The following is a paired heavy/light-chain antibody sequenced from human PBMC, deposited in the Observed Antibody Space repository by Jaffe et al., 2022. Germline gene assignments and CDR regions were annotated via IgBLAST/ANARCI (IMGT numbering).Light chain of an antibody. CDR3: QQSVSASGWT. V-gene: IGKV3-20*01. CDR2: GAS. CDR1: QSVTSTH. Sequence: EIVLTQSPGTLSLSPGERATLSCRASQSVTSTHLAWYQQKPGQAPRLLIYGASIRATGIPDRFSGSGSGTDFSLTISRLEPEDFAVYYCQQSVSASGWTFGQGTKVEIK. J-gene: IGKJ1*01.
Heavy chain of an antibody. CDR3: ARDRNWAFDV. Sequence: EVQLVEFGGDLAQPGGSLRLTCAASGFTLSSYSMNWVRQAPGKGLEWVSYIGGSSRDIYYADSVKGRFTSSRDNAKNSLYLQMNSLTAEDTAVYYCARDRNWAFDVWGQGTVVTVSS. CDR2: IGGSSRDI. J-gene: IGHJ3*01. V-gene: IGHV3-48*01. CDR1: GFTLSSYS.